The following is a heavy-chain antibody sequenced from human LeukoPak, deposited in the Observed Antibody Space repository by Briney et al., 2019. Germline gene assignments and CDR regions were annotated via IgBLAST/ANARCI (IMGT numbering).Heavy chain of an antibody. Sequence: PGGSLRLSCAASGFTFSSYDMHWVRQATGKGLEWVSAIGTTGDTYYPGSVKGRFTISRENAKNSLYLQMNSLRAGDTAVYYCARSQHTSGWYYFDYWGQGTQVTVSS. CDR3: ARSQHTSGWYYFDY. J-gene: IGHJ4*02. CDR1: GFTFSSYD. D-gene: IGHD6-19*01. CDR2: IGTTGDT. V-gene: IGHV3-13*01.